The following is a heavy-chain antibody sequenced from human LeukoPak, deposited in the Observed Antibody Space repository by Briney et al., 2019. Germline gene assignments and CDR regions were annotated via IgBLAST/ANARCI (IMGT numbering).Heavy chain of an antibody. J-gene: IGHJ5*02. CDR1: GYTFTSYG. Sequence: ASVKVSCKASGYTFTSYGISWVRQAPGQGLEWMGWISAYNGNTNYAQKLLGRVTMTTDTSTSTAYMELRSLRSDDTAVYYCARQSPRELDNWFDPWGQGTLVTVSS. CDR2: ISAYNGNT. D-gene: IGHD1-7*01. V-gene: IGHV1-18*01. CDR3: ARQSPRELDNWFDP.